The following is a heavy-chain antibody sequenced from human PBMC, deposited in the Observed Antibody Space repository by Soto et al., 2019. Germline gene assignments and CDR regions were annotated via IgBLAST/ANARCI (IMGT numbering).Heavy chain of an antibody. D-gene: IGHD3-10*01. Sequence: QVQLVQSGAEVKKPGASVKVSCKASGYTFTSYDINWVRQATGQGLARMGWMNPNSGNTAYAQKCQGSVTMTRNTSISTAYMELSSLRSEDTAVYYCARESIYGLGYWGKGTLVTVSS. J-gene: IGHJ4*02. CDR1: GYTFTSYD. V-gene: IGHV1-8*01. CDR3: ARESIYGLGY. CDR2: MNPNSGNT.